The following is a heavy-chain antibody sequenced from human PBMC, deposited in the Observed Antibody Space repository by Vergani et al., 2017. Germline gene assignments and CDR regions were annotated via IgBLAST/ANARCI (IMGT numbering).Heavy chain of an antibody. CDR2: ISWDGGST. D-gene: IGHD1-26*01. J-gene: IGHJ4*02. V-gene: IGHV3-43D*03. CDR3: AKDRGGSYYFDY. Sequence: EVQLVESGGVVVQPGGSLRLSCAASGFTFDDYAMHWVRQAPGKGLEWVSLISWDGGSTYYADSGKGRFTISRDNSKNSMYLQMNSLRAEDTALYYCAKDRGGSYYFDYWGQGTLVTVSS. CDR1: GFTFDDYA.